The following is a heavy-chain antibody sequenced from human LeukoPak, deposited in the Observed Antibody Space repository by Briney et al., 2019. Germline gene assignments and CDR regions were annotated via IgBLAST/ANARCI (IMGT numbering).Heavy chain of an antibody. CDR2: ISSSGSTI. Sequence: GGSLRLSCAASGFTFSSYEMNWVRQAPGKGLEWVSYISSSGSTIYYADSVKGRFTISRDNEKNSLYLQMNSLRAEDTAVYYCARVHSGYDFFDYWGQGTLVTVSS. D-gene: IGHD5-12*01. V-gene: IGHV3-48*03. J-gene: IGHJ4*02. CDR1: GFTFSSYE. CDR3: ARVHSGYDFFDY.